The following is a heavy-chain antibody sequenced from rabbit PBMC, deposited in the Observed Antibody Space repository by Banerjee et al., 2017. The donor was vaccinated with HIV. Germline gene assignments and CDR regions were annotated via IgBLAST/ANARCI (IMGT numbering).Heavy chain of an antibody. Sequence: QQLVESGGGLVKPGASLTLTCTASGFSFSSGYYMYWVRQAPGKGLEWIACIYGGSSGSTYYASWAKGRFTISKTSSTTVTLQMTSLTAADTATYFCARGLGGAAGNGYGLWGPGTLVTVS. D-gene: IGHD8-1*01. CDR3: ARGLGGAAGNGYGL. J-gene: IGHJ4*01. CDR2: IYGGSSGST. V-gene: IGHV1S40*01. CDR1: GFSFSSGYY.